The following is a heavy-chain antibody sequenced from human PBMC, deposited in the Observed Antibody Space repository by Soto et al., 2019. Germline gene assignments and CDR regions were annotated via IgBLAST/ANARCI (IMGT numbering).Heavy chain of an antibody. Sequence: GQSLKISGKGSGYSFPSYWIGWVRQMPGKGREWMGIVYPGNSDTRYSPSFQGQVTISADKSISTAYLQWSSLKASDTALYYCSRLSGCTNGVCYKFDCCDQGTLVPVS. D-gene: IGHD2-8*01. CDR1: GYSFPSYW. CDR2: VYPGNSDT. CDR3: SRLSGCTNGVCYKFDC. V-gene: IGHV5-51*01. J-gene: IGHJ4*02.